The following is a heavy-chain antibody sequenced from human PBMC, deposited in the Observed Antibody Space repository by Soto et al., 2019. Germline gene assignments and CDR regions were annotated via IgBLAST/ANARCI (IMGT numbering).Heavy chain of an antibody. CDR1: GGSISSGGYY. Sequence: QVQLQESGPGLVKPSQTLSLTCTVSGGSISSGGYYWSWIRQHPGKGLEWIGYIYYSGSTYYNPSLKSRITISVDTSKNQFSLKLSSVTAADTAVYYCAIRNGSGSYYVDYWGQGTLVTVSS. CDR3: AIRNGSGSYYVDY. V-gene: IGHV4-31*03. CDR2: IYYSGST. D-gene: IGHD3-10*01. J-gene: IGHJ4*02.